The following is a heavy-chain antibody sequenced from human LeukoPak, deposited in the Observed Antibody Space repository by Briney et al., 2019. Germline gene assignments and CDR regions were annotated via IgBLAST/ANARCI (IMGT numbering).Heavy chain of an antibody. CDR3: ARDLQYTLIWSDP. CDR1: GFAFNTYW. J-gene: IGHJ5*02. D-gene: IGHD2-2*02. Sequence: GGSLRLSCVASGFAFNTYWMHWVRQAPGKGLVWVSRINGDGSSTSYADSVKGRFTISGDNAKNTLYLQMNSLRAEDTAVYSCARDLQYTLIWSDPWGQGTLVTVSS. V-gene: IGHV3-74*01. CDR2: INGDGSST.